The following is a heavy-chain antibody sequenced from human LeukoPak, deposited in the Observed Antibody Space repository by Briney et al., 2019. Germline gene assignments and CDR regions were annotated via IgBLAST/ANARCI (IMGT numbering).Heavy chain of an antibody. D-gene: IGHD3-3*01. CDR1: GYTFSRYG. V-gene: IGHV1-18*01. J-gene: IGHJ6*03. CDR3: ARGHGYYYYMDV. Sequence: ASVTVSCKASGYTFSRYGISWVRQAPGQGPEWVGWVSVFSGDTKYAQMLKGRVTVTTDISTDTAYMELSRLRSDDTGVYYCARGHGYYYYMDVCGQGTTVTVSS. CDR2: VSVFSGDT.